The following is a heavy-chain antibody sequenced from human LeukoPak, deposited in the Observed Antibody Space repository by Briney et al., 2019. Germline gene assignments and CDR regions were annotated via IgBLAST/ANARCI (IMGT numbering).Heavy chain of an antibody. CDR2: INHSGST. J-gene: IGHJ4*02. D-gene: IGHD3-9*01. CDR1: GGSFSGYY. Sequence: SETLSLTCAVYGGSFSGYYWSWIRQPPGKGLEWIGEINHSGSTNYNPSLKSRVTISVDTSKNQFSLKLSSVTAADTAVYYCARHDLGIRYFDYWGQGTLVTVS. CDR3: ARHDLGIRYFDY. V-gene: IGHV4-34*01.